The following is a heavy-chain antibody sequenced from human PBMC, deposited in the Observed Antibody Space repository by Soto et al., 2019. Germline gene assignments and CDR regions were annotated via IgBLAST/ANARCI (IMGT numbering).Heavy chain of an antibody. Sequence: ESLKISCAASGFTFSSYAMSWVRQAPGKRLEWIGEISHSGSTNYKPSLKSRVTISADPSKKQFSLNLTSMTAADSGVYYCARGECSSNYCFTRWALDIWGQGTVVTVSS. D-gene: IGHD2-2*01. V-gene: IGHV4-34*01. CDR1: GFTFSSYA. CDR3: ARGECSSNYCFTRWALDI. CDR2: ISHSGST. J-gene: IGHJ3*02.